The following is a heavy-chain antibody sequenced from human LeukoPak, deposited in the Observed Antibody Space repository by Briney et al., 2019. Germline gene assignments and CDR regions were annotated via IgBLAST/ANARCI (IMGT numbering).Heavy chain of an antibody. D-gene: IGHD6-19*01. CDR2: IYTSGST. V-gene: IGHV4-61*02. Sequence: SQTLSLTCTVSGGSISSGSYYWSWIRQPAGTGLEWIGRIYTSGSTNYNPSLKSRVTISVDTSKNQFSLKLSSVTAADTAVYYCTRGWSAGGAFDFWGQGALVTVSS. CDR1: GGSISSGSYY. CDR3: TRGWSAGGAFDF. J-gene: IGHJ3*01.